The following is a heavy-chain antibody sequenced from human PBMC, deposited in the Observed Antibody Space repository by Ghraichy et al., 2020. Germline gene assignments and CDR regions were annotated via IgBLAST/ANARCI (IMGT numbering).Heavy chain of an antibody. CDR2: INHSGST. D-gene: IGHD4-17*01. CDR1: GGSFSGYY. J-gene: IGHJ6*02. V-gene: IGHV4-34*01. Sequence: GSLRLSCAVYGGSFSGYYWSWIRQPPGKGLEWIGEINHSGSTNYNPSLKSRVTISVDTSKNQFSLKLSSVTAADTAVYYCAREGGGDYDYYYYGMDVWGQGTTVTVSS. CDR3: AREGGGDYDYYYYGMDV.